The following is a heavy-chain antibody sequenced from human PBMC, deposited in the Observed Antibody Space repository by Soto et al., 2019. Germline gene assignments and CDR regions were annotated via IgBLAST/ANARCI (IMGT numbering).Heavy chain of an antibody. CDR3: ARQYCSGGSCYWYFDL. J-gene: IGHJ2*01. CDR2: TRNKANSYTT. CDR1: GFTFSDHY. D-gene: IGHD2-15*01. Sequence: EVQLVESGGGLVQPGGSLRLSCAASGFTFSDHYMDWVRQAPGKGLEWVDRTRNKANSYTTEYAASVKGRFTFSRDDSKNSLYLQMNSLKTEDTAVYYCARQYCSGGSCYWYFDLWGRGTLVTVSS. V-gene: IGHV3-72*01.